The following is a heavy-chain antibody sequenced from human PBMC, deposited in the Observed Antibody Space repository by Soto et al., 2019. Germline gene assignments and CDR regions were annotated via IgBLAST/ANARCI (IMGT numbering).Heavy chain of an antibody. CDR3: ARRGAVAGTIDAADM. D-gene: IGHD6-19*01. Sequence: QVQLVQSGTEVKKPGASVKVSCKTSGYTFNNYGVNWVRQAPGQGLEWMGWISGVDGYTNYAQKFQGRVTMTTDTSTTTAYMELRSLRSDDTAVYYCARRGAVAGTIDAADMWGQGTVVTVSS. CDR2: ISGVDGYT. J-gene: IGHJ3*02. V-gene: IGHV1-18*01. CDR1: GYTFNNYG.